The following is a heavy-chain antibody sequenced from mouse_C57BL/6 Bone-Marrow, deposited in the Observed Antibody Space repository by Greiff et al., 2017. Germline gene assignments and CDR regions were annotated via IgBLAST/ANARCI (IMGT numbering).Heavy chain of an antibody. CDR3: ARGILGHFDV. Sequence: VQLEQSGTELVRPGASVKMSCKTSGYTFTSYWMHWVKQRPGQGLEWIGAIDPGTGDTSYNQKFKGKAKLTADTSSSTAYMELRSLTNEDSAVDYCARGILGHFDVWGTGTTVTVAS. J-gene: IGHJ1*03. V-gene: IGHV1-5*01. CDR1: GYTFTSYW. CDR2: IDPGTGDT.